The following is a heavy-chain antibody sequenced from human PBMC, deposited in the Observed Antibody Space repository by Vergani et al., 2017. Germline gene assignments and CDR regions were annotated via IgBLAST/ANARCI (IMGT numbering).Heavy chain of an antibody. Sequence: QVQLQQWGAGLLKPSETLSLTCAVYGGSFSGYYWSWIRQPPGKGLEWIGEINHSGRTNYNPSLKSRVTISVDTSKNQFSLKLSSVTAADTAVYYCARGSTVTTRYEAFDIWGQGTMVTVSS. CDR1: GGSFSGYY. V-gene: IGHV4-34*01. CDR3: ARGSTVTTRYEAFDI. CDR2: INHSGRT. J-gene: IGHJ3*02. D-gene: IGHD4-17*01.